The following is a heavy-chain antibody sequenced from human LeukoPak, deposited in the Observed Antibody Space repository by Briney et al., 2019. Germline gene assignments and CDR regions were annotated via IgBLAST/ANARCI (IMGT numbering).Heavy chain of an antibody. CDR2: INPNSGGT. Sequence: ASVKVSCKASGYTFTDYYMHWVRQAPGQGLEWMGRINPNSGGTNYAQKFHGRVTMTRDTSINTAYTALSRLRSDDTAVYYCAADKNLGDFDYWGQGTLVTVSS. D-gene: IGHD3-16*01. CDR1: GYTFTDYY. V-gene: IGHV1-2*06. CDR3: AADKNLGDFDY. J-gene: IGHJ4*02.